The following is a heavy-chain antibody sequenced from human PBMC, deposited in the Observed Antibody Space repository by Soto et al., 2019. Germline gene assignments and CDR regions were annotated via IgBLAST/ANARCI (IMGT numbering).Heavy chain of an antibody. J-gene: IGHJ4*02. CDR3: ARDYGGKTMPTRTPYYYFDY. Sequence: ASVKVSCKASGYTFKNYGISWVRQAPGQGVEWIGCIHAYNSTTNNARKLQARVTMTTDTATSTAYMDLRSLRYDDTAVYYCARDYGGKTMPTRTPYYYFDYWRQGTLVTVSS. CDR1: GYTFKNYG. D-gene: IGHD2-2*01. V-gene: IGHV1-18*01. CDR2: IHAYNSTT.